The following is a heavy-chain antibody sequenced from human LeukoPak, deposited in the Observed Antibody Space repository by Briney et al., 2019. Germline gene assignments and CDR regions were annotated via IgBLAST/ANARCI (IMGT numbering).Heavy chain of an antibody. J-gene: IGHJ4*02. CDR3: TRVRLWFGELSSFDY. CDR2: IRSKAYGGTT. CDR1: GFTFGDYA. D-gene: IGHD3-10*01. V-gene: IGHV3-49*04. Sequence: GGSLRLSCTASGFTFGDYAMSWVRQAPGKGLEWVGFIRSKAYGGTTEYAASVKGRFTISRDDSKSIAYLQMNSLKTGDTAVYYCTRVRLWFGELSSFDYWGQGTLVTVSS.